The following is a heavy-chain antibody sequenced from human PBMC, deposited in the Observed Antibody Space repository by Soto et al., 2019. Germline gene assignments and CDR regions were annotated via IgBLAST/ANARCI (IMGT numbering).Heavy chain of an antibody. D-gene: IGHD1-20*01. Sequence: QITLKESGPTLVKPTQTLTLICTFSGFSLSTSGVGVGWIRQPPGKALEWLALIYWDDGKRYSPSLKSRLTITNDPSKNQVVLTMTNIDPVDTATDYCAHLGITGTTSWFDPWGQGTLVTVSS. J-gene: IGHJ5*02. V-gene: IGHV2-5*02. CDR2: IYWDDGK. CDR3: AHLGITGTTSWFDP. CDR1: GFSLSTSGVG.